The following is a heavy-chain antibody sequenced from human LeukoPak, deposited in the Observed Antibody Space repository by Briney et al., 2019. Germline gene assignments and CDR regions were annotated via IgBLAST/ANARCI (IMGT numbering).Heavy chain of an antibody. CDR3: ARERHHPGKELRPDAFDI. J-gene: IGHJ3*02. V-gene: IGHV1-18*01. CDR1: GYTFTSYD. Sequence: GASVKVSCKASGYTFTSYDINWVRQAPGQGLEWMGWISAYNGNTNYAQKLQGRVTMTRDTSTSTVYMELSSLRSEDTAVYYCARERHHPGKELRPDAFDIWGQGTMVTVSS. D-gene: IGHD1-26*01. CDR2: ISAYNGNT.